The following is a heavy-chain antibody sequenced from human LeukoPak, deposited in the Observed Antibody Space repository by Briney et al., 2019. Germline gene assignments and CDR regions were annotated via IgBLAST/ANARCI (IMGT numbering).Heavy chain of an antibody. CDR3: ARVGTWELQRVFDY. CDR1: GFTFTDYW. V-gene: IGHV3-7*01. CDR2: IHKAGTES. D-gene: IGHD1-26*01. J-gene: IGHJ4*02. Sequence: GGSLRLSCAASGFTFTDYWTTWVRQVPGKGLEWVANIHKAGTESYYVDSMKGRFAISRDNAKNSLYLQLSSLRVDDTAVYYCARVGTWELQRVFDYWGQGTLVTVSS.